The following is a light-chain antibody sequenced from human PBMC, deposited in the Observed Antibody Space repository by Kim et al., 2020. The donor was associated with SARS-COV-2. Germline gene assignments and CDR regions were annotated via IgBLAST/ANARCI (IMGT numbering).Light chain of an antibody. V-gene: IGLV1-40*01. CDR1: NSNIGAGYD. CDR3: QSYDTGLSGII. J-gene: IGLJ2*01. Sequence: QSVTISCTGSNSNIGAGYDVHWYQQLPGTAPKLLIYNDYRRPSGVPDRFSGSRSATSASLAITGLQAEDEADYYCQSYDTGLSGIIFGGGTKVTVL. CDR2: NDY.